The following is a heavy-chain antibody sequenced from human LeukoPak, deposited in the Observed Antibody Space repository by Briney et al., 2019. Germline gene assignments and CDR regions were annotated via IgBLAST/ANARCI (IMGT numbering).Heavy chain of an antibody. CDR2: IKKGSAAT. CDR3: ARIWSARDWFDP. CDR1: GFTFRDYH. J-gene: IGHJ5*02. Sequence: MAGGSLRLSCAASGFTFRDYHMTWIRQAPGKGLEWISYIKKGSAATYYADSVTGRFVISRDDARNSLYLHLTNLRAEDTATYFCARIWSARDWFDPWGQGTQVVVSS. D-gene: IGHD1-1*01. V-gene: IGHV3-11*01.